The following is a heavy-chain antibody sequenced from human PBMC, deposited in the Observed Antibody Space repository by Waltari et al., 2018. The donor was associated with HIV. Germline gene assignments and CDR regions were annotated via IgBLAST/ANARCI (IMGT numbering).Heavy chain of an antibody. J-gene: IGHJ4*02. CDR1: RYTFTGYY. CDR3: ARADYYGSGSQDY. V-gene: IGHV1-2*02. CDR2: INPNSGGT. Sequence: HVQLVQSGAEVKKPGDSVKVTCKACRYTFTGYYMHWVRQAPGQGLEWMGWINPNSGGTNYAQKFQGRVTMTRDTSISTAHMELSRLRSDDTAVYYCARADYYGSGSQDYWGQGTLVTVSS. D-gene: IGHD3-10*01.